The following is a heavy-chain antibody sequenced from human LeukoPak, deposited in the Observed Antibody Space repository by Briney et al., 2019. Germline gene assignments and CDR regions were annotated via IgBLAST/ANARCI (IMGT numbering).Heavy chain of an antibody. V-gene: IGHV3-11*04. CDR3: ARAFLDGFDI. CDR2: ISSSGNAI. J-gene: IGHJ3*02. CDR1: GGSISSSSYY. D-gene: IGHD2/OR15-2a*01. Sequence: LSLTCTVSGGSISSSSYYWGWIRQAPGKGLEWISYISSSGNAIYHADSVKGRFTISRDNAKNSLYLQLNSLRAEDTAVYYCARAFLDGFDIWGQGTMVTVSS.